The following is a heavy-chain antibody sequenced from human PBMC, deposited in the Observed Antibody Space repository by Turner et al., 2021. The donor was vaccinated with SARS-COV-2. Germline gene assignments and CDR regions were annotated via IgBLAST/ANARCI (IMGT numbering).Heavy chain of an antibody. CDR1: GGSISSSSYY. D-gene: IGHD3-10*01. CDR3: ARLVRRAEYYFDY. Sequence: QLQLQESGPGLVKPSETLSVTCTVSGGSISSSSYYWGWIRQPPGKGLEWIGSIYYSGSTYYNPSLKSRVTISVDTSKNQFSLKLSSVTAADTAVYYCARLVRRAEYYFDYWGQGTLVTVSS. CDR2: IYYSGST. V-gene: IGHV4-39*01. J-gene: IGHJ4*02.